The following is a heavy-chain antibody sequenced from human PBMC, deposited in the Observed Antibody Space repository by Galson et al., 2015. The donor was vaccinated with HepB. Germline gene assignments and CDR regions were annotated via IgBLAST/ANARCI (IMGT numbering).Heavy chain of an antibody. CDR1: GYTFTSYG. D-gene: IGHD3-10*01. CDR3: ARDLGTYYYGSGVYFDY. V-gene: IGHV1-18*01. Sequence: SVKVSCKASGYTFTSYGISWVRQAPGQGLEWMGWISAYNGNTNYAQKLQGRVTMTTDTSTSTAYMELRSLRSDDTAVYYCARDLGTYYYGSGVYFDYCGQGTLVTVSS. CDR2: ISAYNGNT. J-gene: IGHJ4*02.